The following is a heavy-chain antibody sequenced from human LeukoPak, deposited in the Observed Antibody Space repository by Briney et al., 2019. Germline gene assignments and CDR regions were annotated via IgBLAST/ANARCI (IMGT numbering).Heavy chain of an antibody. Sequence: PSETLSLTCAVYGGSFSGYYWSWIRQPPGKGLEWIGEINHSGSTNYNPSLKSRVTISVDTSKNQFSLKLSSVTAAETAVYYCARELPPYCSGGSCSSDYWGQGTLVTVSS. CDR2: INHSGST. V-gene: IGHV4-34*01. CDR1: GGSFSGYY. J-gene: IGHJ4*02. CDR3: ARELPPYCSGGSCSSDY. D-gene: IGHD2-15*01.